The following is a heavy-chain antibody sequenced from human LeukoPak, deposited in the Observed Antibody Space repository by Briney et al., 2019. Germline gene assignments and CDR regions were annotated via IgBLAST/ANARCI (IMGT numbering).Heavy chain of an antibody. CDR2: IYWDDDK. D-gene: IGHD3-22*01. CDR1: GFSLTTSGVG. Sequence: ESGPTLVKPTQTLTLTCTFSGFSLTTSGVGVGWIRQPPGKALEWLALIYWDDDKRYSPSLKSRLTITKDTSKNQVVPTMTNMDPVDTATYYCAHAQYYYDSSGYYLNYWGQGTLVTVSS. V-gene: IGHV2-5*02. CDR3: AHAQYYYDSSGYYLNY. J-gene: IGHJ4*02.